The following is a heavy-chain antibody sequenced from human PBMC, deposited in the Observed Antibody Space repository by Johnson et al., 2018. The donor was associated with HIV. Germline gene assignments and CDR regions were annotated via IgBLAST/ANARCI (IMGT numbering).Heavy chain of an antibody. D-gene: IGHD4-17*01. CDR2: ISYDGGDK. Sequence: QVQLVESGGGLVQPGGSLRLSCAASGFTFSSYAMSWVRQAPGKGLEWVAVISYDGGDKYYADSVKGRFTISRDNSKNTLYPQMNSLRAEDTAVYYLAKAYGDYPYDAFDIWGQGTMVTVSS. CDR3: AKAYGDYPYDAFDI. J-gene: IGHJ3*02. V-gene: IGHV3-30*18. CDR1: GFTFSSYA.